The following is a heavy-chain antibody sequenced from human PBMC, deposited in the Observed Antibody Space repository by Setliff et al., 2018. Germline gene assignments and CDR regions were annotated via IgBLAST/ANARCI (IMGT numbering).Heavy chain of an antibody. CDR1: GDSISSND. Sequence: SETLSLTCSVSGDSISSNDWSWIRQSSGKDLEWIGTIYETGSTDYNPSLKSRVTISTDTSKNQFSLNLRSMTAADTAVYYCATARLRNFDWLLHFDHWGQGAQVTVSS. D-gene: IGHD3-9*01. CDR3: ATARLRNFDWLLHFDH. CDR2: IYETGST. J-gene: IGHJ4*02. V-gene: IGHV4-59*01.